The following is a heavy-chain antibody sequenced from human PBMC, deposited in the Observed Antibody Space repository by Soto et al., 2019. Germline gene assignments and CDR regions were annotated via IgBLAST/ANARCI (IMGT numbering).Heavy chain of an antibody. V-gene: IGHV4-39*01. CDR1: GGSLSSSGYY. J-gene: IGHJ3*02. CDR2: IYYSGST. Sequence: PSETLSLTCPVSGGSLSSSGYYWGWIRQPPGKGLEWIGSIYYSGSTYYNPSLKSRVTISVDTSKNQFSLKLSSVTAADTAVYYCARRLWWFGEFHRGNAFDIWGQGTMVTVS. CDR3: ARRLWWFGEFHRGNAFDI. D-gene: IGHD3-10*01.